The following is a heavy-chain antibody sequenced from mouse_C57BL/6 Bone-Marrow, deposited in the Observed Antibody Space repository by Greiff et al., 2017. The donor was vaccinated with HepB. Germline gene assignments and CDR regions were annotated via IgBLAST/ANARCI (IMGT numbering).Heavy chain of an antibody. Sequence: EVMLVESGPELVKPGASVKISCKASGYSFTGYYMNWVKQSPEKSLEWIGEINPSTGGTTYNQKFKAKATLTVDKSSSPAYMPLKSLTSEDSAVYYCARSQENGTLFDYWGQGTTLTVSS. J-gene: IGHJ2*01. CDR2: INPSTGGT. V-gene: IGHV1-42*01. D-gene: IGHD1-1*01. CDR1: GYSFTGYY. CDR3: ARSQENGTLFDY.